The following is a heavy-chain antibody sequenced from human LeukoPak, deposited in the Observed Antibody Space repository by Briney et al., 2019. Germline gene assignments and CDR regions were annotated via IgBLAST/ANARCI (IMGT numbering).Heavy chain of an antibody. J-gene: IGHJ4*02. V-gene: IGHV1-8*01. Sequence: ASVKVSCKASGYSFTSYDINWVRQATGQGLEWTGWMNPNSGHTGYAQKFQGRVTMTRNTSISTAYMELSSLRSEDTAVYYCARGNKYSYGRSYYFDYWGQGTLVTVSS. D-gene: IGHD5-18*01. CDR1: GYSFTSYD. CDR2: MNPNSGHT. CDR3: ARGNKYSYGRSYYFDY.